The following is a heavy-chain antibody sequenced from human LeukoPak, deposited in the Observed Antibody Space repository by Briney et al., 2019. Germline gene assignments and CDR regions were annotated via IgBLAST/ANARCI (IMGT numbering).Heavy chain of an antibody. CDR2: IYSGGST. V-gene: IGHV3-53*01. CDR3: AKDMTRIAVAGTSDY. Sequence: RAGGSLRLSCAASGFTVSSNYMSWVRQAPGKGLEWVSVIYSGGSTYYADSVKGRFTISRDNSKNTLYLQMNSLRAEDTAVYYCAKDMTRIAVAGTSDYWGQGTLVTVSS. CDR1: GFTVSSNY. D-gene: IGHD6-19*01. J-gene: IGHJ4*02.